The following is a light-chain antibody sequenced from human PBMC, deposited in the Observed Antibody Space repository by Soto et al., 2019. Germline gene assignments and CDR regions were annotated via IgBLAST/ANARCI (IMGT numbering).Light chain of an antibody. Sequence: DIQMTQSPSTLSASVGDRVTITCRASQSISSWLAWYQQKPGKAPKLLIYDASSLESGVPSRFSGSGSGTEFTLTSRSLEPDDFATYYSQQYNSYSWTFGQGTKVEIK. CDR2: DAS. CDR1: QSISSW. J-gene: IGKJ1*01. CDR3: QQYNSYSWT. V-gene: IGKV1-5*01.